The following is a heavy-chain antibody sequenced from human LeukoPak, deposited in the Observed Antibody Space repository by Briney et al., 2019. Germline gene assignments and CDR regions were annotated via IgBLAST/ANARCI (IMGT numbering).Heavy chain of an antibody. CDR2: IKNKNSGRTT. V-gene: IGHV3-15*01. J-gene: IGHJ1*01. D-gene: IGHD3-10*01. CDR3: VTDGGLLPYYFTY. CDR1: GFIFPNAW. Sequence: GGSLRLSCAASGFIFPNAWMHWVRQAPGKGLEWVGRIKNKNSGRTTNYIAPVKGRFTLSRDDSRNRLYLEMDSLKTDDTAIYYFVTDGGLLPYYFTYWGQGTLVAVSS.